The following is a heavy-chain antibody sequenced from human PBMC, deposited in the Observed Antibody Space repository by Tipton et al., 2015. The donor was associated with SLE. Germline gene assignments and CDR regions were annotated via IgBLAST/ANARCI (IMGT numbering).Heavy chain of an antibody. CDR1: GFTFSSYA. Sequence: SLRLSCAASGFTFSSYAMHWVRQAPGKGLEWVAVISYDGSNKYYADPVKGRFTIPRDNSKNTLYLQMNSLRAEDTAVYYCAKEGELELLYDFDYWGQGTLVTVSS. V-gene: IGHV3-30*04. CDR2: ISYDGSNK. D-gene: IGHD1-7*01. CDR3: AKEGELELLYDFDY. J-gene: IGHJ4*02.